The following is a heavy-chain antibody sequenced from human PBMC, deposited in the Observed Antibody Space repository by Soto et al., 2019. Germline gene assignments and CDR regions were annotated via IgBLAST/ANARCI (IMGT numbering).Heavy chain of an antibody. D-gene: IGHD3-22*01. CDR3: ARVNYYDSNGYHYFDY. CDR2: INHSGST. CDR1: GGSFSGYY. V-gene: IGHV4-34*01. Sequence: SETLSLTCAVYGGSFSGYYWSWIRQPPGKGLEWIGEINHSGSTNYNPSLKSRVTISVDTSKNQFSLKLSSVTAADTAVYYCARVNYYDSNGYHYFDYWGQGTLVTVSS. J-gene: IGHJ4*02.